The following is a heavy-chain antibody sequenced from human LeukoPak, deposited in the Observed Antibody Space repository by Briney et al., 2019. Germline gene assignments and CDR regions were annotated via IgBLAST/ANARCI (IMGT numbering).Heavy chain of an antibody. D-gene: IGHD2-2*01. Sequence: SETLSLTCAAYGGSFSGYYWSWIRQPPGKGLEWIGEINHSGSTNYNPSLKSRVTISVDTSKNQFSLKLSSVTAADTAVYYCAIPGYCSSTSCYVYAFDIWGQGTMVTVSS. CDR2: INHSGST. CDR1: GGSFSGYY. J-gene: IGHJ3*02. V-gene: IGHV4-34*01. CDR3: AIPGYCSSTSCYVYAFDI.